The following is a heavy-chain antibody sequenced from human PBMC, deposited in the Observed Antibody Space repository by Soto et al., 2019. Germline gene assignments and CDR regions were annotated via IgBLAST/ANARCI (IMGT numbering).Heavy chain of an antibody. CDR1: GFTFSSYG. J-gene: IGHJ4*02. CDR2: ISYDGSNK. V-gene: IGHV3-30*18. CDR3: AKGEGPDY. Sequence: QVQLVESGGGVVQPGRSLRLSCAASGFTFSSYGMHWVRQAPGKGLEWVAVISYDGSNKYYADYVKGRFTISRDNSKNTLYLQMNSLRAEDTAVYYCAKGEGPDYWGQGTLVTVSS.